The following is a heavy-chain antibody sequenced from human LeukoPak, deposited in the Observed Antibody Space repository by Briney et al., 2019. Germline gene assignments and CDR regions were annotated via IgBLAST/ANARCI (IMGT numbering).Heavy chain of an antibody. Sequence: GGSLRLSCAASGFTFSIYAMSWVRQAPGKGLEWVSVITGGGGGTYYADSVKGRFTISRDNSKNTLYLQMNSLRAEDTAVYYCAKIRQGIFGVVRRPFDYWGQGTLVTVSS. CDR3: AKIRQGIFGVVRRPFDY. CDR2: ITGGGGGT. V-gene: IGHV3-23*01. D-gene: IGHD3-3*01. J-gene: IGHJ4*02. CDR1: GFTFSIYA.